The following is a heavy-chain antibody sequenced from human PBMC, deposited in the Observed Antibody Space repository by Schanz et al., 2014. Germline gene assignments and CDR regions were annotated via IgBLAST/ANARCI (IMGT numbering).Heavy chain of an antibody. CDR1: GFTFSSYD. D-gene: IGHD3-10*01. CDR3: ARIGGSVFDY. Sequence: VQLVQSGGGLVQPGGSLRLSCVASGFTFSSYDVFWVRQAPGKGLEWVAILWHDGSKKYYADSVKGRFTISRDNSKNTVHLQMNSLRAEDTAVYYCARIGGSVFDYWAQGTLVTVSS. CDR2: LWHDGSKK. J-gene: IGHJ4*02. V-gene: IGHV3-33*01.